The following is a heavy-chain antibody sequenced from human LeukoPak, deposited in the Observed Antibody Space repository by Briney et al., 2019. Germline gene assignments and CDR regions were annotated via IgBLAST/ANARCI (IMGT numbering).Heavy chain of an antibody. CDR2: VRTSSSYI. CDR3: ARGDPDISFGVAGEAFDS. Sequence: GGSLRLSCAASGFTFSSYGMSWVRQAPGKGLEWVSSVRTSSSYIYYADSVKGRFTISRDNAKNSLYLQMNSLRAEDTAVYYGARGDPDISFGVAGEAFDSWGQGTMVTVSS. V-gene: IGHV3-21*01. CDR1: GFTFSSYG. D-gene: IGHD3-3*01. J-gene: IGHJ3*02.